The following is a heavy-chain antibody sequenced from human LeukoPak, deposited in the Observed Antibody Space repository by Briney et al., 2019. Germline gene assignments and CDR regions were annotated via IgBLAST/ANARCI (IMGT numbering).Heavy chain of an antibody. Sequence: ASVKVSFKASGYTFTKYYIHWVRQAPGQGLEWMGIINSSGGSTSYAQKFQGRVTMTRDTSTSTAYMELGSLRSEDTAVYYCARDLNPVNYGGNSGGDYWGQGTLVTVSS. CDR3: ARDLNPVNYGGNSGGDY. J-gene: IGHJ4*02. CDR1: GYTFTKYY. V-gene: IGHV1-46*01. D-gene: IGHD4-23*01. CDR2: INSSGGST.